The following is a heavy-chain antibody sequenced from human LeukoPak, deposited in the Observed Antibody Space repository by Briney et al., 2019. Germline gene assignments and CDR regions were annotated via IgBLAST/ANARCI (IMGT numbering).Heavy chain of an antibody. D-gene: IGHD3-22*01. CDR3: AKDRSYSSSPDY. J-gene: IGHJ4*02. Sequence: GGSLRLSCEASGFNFNTHGMHWVRQAPGKGLEWVAFIRYDGSNKYYGDSVKGRFTISRDNSNNTLYLEMNSLRAEDTALYYCAKDRSYSSSPDYWGQGTLVTVSS. CDR1: GFNFNTHG. CDR2: IRYDGSNK. V-gene: IGHV3-30*02.